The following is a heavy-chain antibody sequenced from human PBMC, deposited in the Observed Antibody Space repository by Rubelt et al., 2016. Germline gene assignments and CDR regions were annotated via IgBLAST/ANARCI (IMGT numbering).Heavy chain of an antibody. CDR3: ARDLLGSTSQDI. Sequence: QVQLVQSGAEVKKPGASVKVSCKASGYTFTNFAMSWVRQAPGQGLEWMGWISTYNRNTNYTQKLQGRVTMTIETSTGTAYMELRSLRSDDTDVYYCARDLLGSTSQDIWGQGTMVTVSS. CDR2: ISTYNRNT. CDR1: GYTFTNFA. V-gene: IGHV1-18*01. D-gene: IGHD2-2*01. J-gene: IGHJ3*02.